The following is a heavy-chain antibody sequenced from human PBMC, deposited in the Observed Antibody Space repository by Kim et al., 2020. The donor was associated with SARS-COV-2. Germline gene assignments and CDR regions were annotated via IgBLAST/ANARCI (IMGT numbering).Heavy chain of an antibody. CDR3: ARDLLYDILTGRPAHNWFDP. V-gene: IGHV3-21*01. Sequence: LSLTCAASGFTFSSYSMNWVRQAPGKGLEWVSSISSSSSYIYYADSVKGRFTISRDNAKNSLYLQMNSLRAEDTAVYYCARDLLYDILTGRPAHNWFDPWGQGTLVTVSS. CDR2: ISSSSSYI. D-gene: IGHD3-9*01. CDR1: GFTFSSYS. J-gene: IGHJ5*02.